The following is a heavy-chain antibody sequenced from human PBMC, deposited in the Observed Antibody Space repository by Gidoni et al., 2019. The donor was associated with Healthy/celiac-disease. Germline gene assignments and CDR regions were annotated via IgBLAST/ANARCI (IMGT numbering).Heavy chain of an antibody. V-gene: IGHV3-21*01. CDR2: ISSSSSYI. CDR3: ARERITGTTGWFDP. Sequence: EVQLVESGGGLVKPGGSLRLSCAASGFTFSSYSMNWVRQAPGKGLEWVSSISSSSSYIYYADSVKGRFTISRDNAKNSLYLQMNSLRAEDTAVYYCARERITGTTGWFDPWGQGTLVTVSS. J-gene: IGHJ5*02. D-gene: IGHD1-7*01. CDR1: GFTFSSYS.